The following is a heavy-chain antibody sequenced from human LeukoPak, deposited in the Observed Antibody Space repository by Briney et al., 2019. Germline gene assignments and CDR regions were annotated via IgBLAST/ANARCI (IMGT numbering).Heavy chain of an antibody. Sequence: ASVTVSCKASGYTFTGYYMHWVRQAPGQGLEWMGWINPNSGGTNYAQKFQGRVTMTRDTSISTAYMELSRLRSDDTAVYYCARTYYDFWSGYFDPEYLSDAFDIWGQGTMVTVSS. CDR2: INPNSGGT. V-gene: IGHV1-2*02. CDR3: ARTYYDFWSGYFDPEYLSDAFDI. D-gene: IGHD3-3*01. CDR1: GYTFTGYY. J-gene: IGHJ3*02.